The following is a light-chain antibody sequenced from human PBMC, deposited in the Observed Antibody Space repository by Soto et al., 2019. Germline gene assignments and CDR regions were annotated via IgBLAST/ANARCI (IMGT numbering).Light chain of an antibody. CDR3: QQYNGYPLT. J-gene: IGKJ4*01. CDR2: KAS. Sequence: DIQMTQSPSTLSASVGDRVTITCRASQSISSWLAWYQQKPGKAPKLLIYKASSLESGVPSRFSGSGAGTEFTLTISSLQPDDFATYSCQQYNGYPLTFGGGTKVEIK. V-gene: IGKV1-5*03. CDR1: QSISSW.